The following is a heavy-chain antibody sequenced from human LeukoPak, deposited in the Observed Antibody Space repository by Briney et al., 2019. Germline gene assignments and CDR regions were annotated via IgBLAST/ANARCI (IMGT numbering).Heavy chain of an antibody. Sequence: GGSLRLSCAVSGITLSNYGMSWVRQAPGKGLEWVAGISDRGSRTNYADSVKGRFTISTDHPENTLYLQMNSLRAEDTAVYFCAKRGVVIRVILVGFHKEAYYFDSWGQGALVTVSS. J-gene: IGHJ4*02. CDR2: ISDRGSRT. CDR3: AKRGVVIRVILVGFHKEAYYFDS. CDR1: GITLSNYG. D-gene: IGHD3-22*01. V-gene: IGHV3-23*01.